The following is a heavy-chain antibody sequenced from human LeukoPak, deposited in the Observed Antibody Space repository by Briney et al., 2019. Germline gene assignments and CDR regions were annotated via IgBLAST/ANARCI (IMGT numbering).Heavy chain of an antibody. CDR3: ARDRTTVTTLDY. CDR1: GFTFSNYW. CDR2: IKQDGSEK. J-gene: IGHJ4*02. Sequence: GGSLRLSCAASGFTFSNYWMIWVRQAPGKGLEWVGNIKQDGSEKRYADSVRGRFSISRDNAQTSLYLQMNSLRAEDTAVYYCARDRTTVTTLDYWGQGTLVTVSS. V-gene: IGHV3-7*05. D-gene: IGHD4-17*01.